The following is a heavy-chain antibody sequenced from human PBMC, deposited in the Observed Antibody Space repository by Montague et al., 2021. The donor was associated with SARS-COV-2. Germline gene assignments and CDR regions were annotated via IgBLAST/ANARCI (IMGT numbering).Heavy chain of an antibody. D-gene: IGHD2-21*01. J-gene: IGHJ4*02. CDR2: ISYAGRT. Sequence: SETLSLTCTVSGGSISSPDYYWGWIRQSPGKGLEWIGSISYAGRTYYNPSLRSRVSFSMDTSKNHFSLSLNSVTAADTAVYFCARQLPSYCGTNKCYPYYFDVWGRGALVTVSS. CDR3: ARQLPSYCGTNKCYPYYFDV. CDR1: GGSISSPDYY. V-gene: IGHV4-39*01.